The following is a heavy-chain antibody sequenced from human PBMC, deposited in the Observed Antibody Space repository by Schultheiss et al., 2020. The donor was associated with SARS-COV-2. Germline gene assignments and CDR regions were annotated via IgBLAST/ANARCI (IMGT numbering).Heavy chain of an antibody. CDR3: ARGDYGDYVPMDV. CDR2: IYYSGST. V-gene: IGHV4-59*12. CDR1: GTSFSGYY. Sequence: SETLSLTCAVYGTSFSGYYWSWIRQHPGKGLEWIGYIYYSGSTNYNPSLKSRVTMSVDTSKNQFSLKLSSVTAADTAVYYCARGDYGDYVPMDVWGQGTTVTVSS. D-gene: IGHD4-17*01. J-gene: IGHJ6*02.